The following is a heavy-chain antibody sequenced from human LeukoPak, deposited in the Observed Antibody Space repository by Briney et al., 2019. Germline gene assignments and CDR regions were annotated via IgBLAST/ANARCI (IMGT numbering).Heavy chain of an antibody. Sequence: GSLRLSCAAPGFTFTHYALSWVRETPGKGLEWVATFSGGVDTTYYANSVRGRFTISRDNSKNTLDLQMNSLRAEDTATYYCAKATLRTCSGARCYYFDNWGQGALVTVSS. CDR1: GFTFTHYA. J-gene: IGHJ4*02. D-gene: IGHD2-15*01. CDR2: FSGGVDTT. CDR3: AKATLRTCSGARCYYFDN. V-gene: IGHV3-23*01.